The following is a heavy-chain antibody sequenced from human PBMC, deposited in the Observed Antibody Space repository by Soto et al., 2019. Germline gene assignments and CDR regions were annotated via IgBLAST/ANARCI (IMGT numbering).Heavy chain of an antibody. CDR3: ARDHVVVAATFRASYYGMDV. CDR2: ISYDGSNK. CDR1: GFTFSSYA. D-gene: IGHD2-15*01. Sequence: QVQLVESGGGVVQPGRSLRLSCAASGFTFSSYAMHWVRQAPGKGLEWVAVISYDGSNKYYADSVKGRFTISRDNSKNTLYLQMISLRAEDTAVYYCARDHVVVAATFRASYYGMDVWGQGTTVTVSS. V-gene: IGHV3-30-3*01. J-gene: IGHJ6*02.